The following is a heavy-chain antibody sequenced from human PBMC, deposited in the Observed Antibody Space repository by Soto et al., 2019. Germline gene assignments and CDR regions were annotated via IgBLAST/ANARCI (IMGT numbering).Heavy chain of an antibody. V-gene: IGHV1-18*01. CDR2: ISAYNGNT. Sequence: ASVKVSCKASGYTFTSYGISWVRQAPGQGLEWMGWISAYNGNTNYAQKLQGRVTMTTDTSTSTAYMELRSLRSDDTAVYYCARRGRDFWSGYLSELPPVAFDIWGQGTMVTVSS. D-gene: IGHD3-3*01. CDR1: GYTFTSYG. CDR3: ARRGRDFWSGYLSELPPVAFDI. J-gene: IGHJ3*02.